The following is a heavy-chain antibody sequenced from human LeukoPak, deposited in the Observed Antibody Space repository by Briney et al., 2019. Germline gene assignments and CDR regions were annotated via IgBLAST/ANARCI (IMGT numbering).Heavy chain of an antibody. Sequence: PGGSLRLSCAASGFTFSDYSMNWVRQAPGKGLEWVSFISSSVYYADSVKGRFTISRDNAKNSLYLQMNSLRAEDTAVYYCARVMRRVDTAMVDYWGQGTLVTVSS. J-gene: IGHJ4*02. D-gene: IGHD5-18*01. CDR1: GFTFSDYS. CDR3: ARVMRRVDTAMVDY. V-gene: IGHV3-21*01. CDR2: ISSSV.